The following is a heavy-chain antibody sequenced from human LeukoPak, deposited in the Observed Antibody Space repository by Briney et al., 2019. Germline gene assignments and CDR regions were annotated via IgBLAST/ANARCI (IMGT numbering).Heavy chain of an antibody. CDR3: ARDGIYYDSSGSVDP. J-gene: IGHJ5*02. V-gene: IGHV1-2*02. CDR1: GYTFSGYY. CDR2: INPKSGGT. Sequence: ASVKVSCKASGYTFSGYYMHWVRQAPGQGLEWMGWINPKSGGTNEAQKFHDRVTMTRDTSIRTAYMEVSRLRSDDTAVYYCARDGIYYDSSGSVDPWGQGTLVTVSS. D-gene: IGHD3-22*01.